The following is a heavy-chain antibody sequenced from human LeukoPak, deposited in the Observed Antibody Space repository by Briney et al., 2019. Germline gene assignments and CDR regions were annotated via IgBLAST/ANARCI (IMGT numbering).Heavy chain of an antibody. D-gene: IGHD1-14*01. CDR2: IGSKANTYAT. Sequence: PGGSLRLSCAASGFTFSGSGMHWVRQASGKGLEWVGRIGSKANTYATAYAASLKGRFTISRDDAKNTAYLQMNSLKTEDTAVYYCARRPPENYGLDYWGQGTLVTVSS. CDR3: ARRPPENYGLDY. V-gene: IGHV3-73*01. CDR1: GFTFSGSG. J-gene: IGHJ4*02.